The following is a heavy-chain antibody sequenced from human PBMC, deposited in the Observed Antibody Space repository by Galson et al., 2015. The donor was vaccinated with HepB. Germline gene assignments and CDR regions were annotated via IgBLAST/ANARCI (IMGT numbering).Heavy chain of an antibody. Sequence: SLRLSCAASGFTVSSNYMSWVRQAPGEGLEWVSVIYRGGSTYYADSVQGRFTMSRDNSKNTLYLQMNSLRAEDTAVYYCARDGRNNGWYYFDFWGQGTLVTVSS. CDR1: GFTVSSNY. J-gene: IGHJ4*02. CDR3: ARDGRNNGWYYFDF. V-gene: IGHV3-66*01. D-gene: IGHD6-19*01. CDR2: IYRGGST.